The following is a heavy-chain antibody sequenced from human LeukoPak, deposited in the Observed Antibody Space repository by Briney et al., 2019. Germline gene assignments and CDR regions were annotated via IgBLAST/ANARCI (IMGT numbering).Heavy chain of an antibody. Sequence: PGGSLRLSCAASGFTFSSYDMHWVRQAPGKGLEWVAVTWYDGSYKYYADSVKGRFTISRDNSKNTLYLQMNSLRAEDTAVYYCASALVGYTFDIDYWGQGTLVTVSS. V-gene: IGHV3-33*01. D-gene: IGHD5-18*01. CDR1: GFTFSSYD. CDR2: TWYDGSYK. CDR3: ASALVGYTFDIDY. J-gene: IGHJ4*02.